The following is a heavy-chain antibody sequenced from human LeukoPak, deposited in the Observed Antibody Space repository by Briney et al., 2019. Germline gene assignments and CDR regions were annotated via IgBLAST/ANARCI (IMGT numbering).Heavy chain of an antibody. CDR1: GYTFTSYG. J-gene: IGHJ4*02. CDR3: ARCETGYSSGWFDY. V-gene: IGHV1-18*01. Sequence: ASVKVSCKASGYTFTSYGISWVRQAPGQGLEWMGWISAYSGNTNYAQKLQGRVTMTTDTSTSTAYMELRSLRSDDTAVYYCARCETGYSSGWFDYWGQGTLVTVSS. D-gene: IGHD6-19*01. CDR2: ISAYSGNT.